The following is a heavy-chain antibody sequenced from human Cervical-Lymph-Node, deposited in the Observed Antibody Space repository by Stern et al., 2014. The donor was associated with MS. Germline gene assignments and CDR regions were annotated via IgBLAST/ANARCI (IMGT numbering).Heavy chain of an antibody. Sequence: EVQLVESGGGMVQPGRSLRLSCEASGFKFDDFAMHWVQQAPGKGLEWVSGLGWNSEGRGYADSVQGRFTISRDNAKSSLYLQMNSLTAEDTALYYCAKADDYAAGIDAWGQGTLVVVSS. CDR1: GFKFDDFA. J-gene: IGHJ5*02. CDR3: AKADDYAAGIDA. CDR2: LGWNSEGR. V-gene: IGHV3-9*01. D-gene: IGHD3-16*01.